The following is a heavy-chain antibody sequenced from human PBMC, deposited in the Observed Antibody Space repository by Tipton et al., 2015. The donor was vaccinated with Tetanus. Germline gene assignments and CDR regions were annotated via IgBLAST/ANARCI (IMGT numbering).Heavy chain of an antibody. V-gene: IGHV3-64*01. J-gene: IGHJ4*02. CDR3: ARDRDGGWSLDS. CDR2: ILGDGGSP. Sequence: LSLTCAVSGVSINSNHWWSWVRQAPGKGLEYVSSILGDGGSPFYANSVKGRFTISRDNSKNTLYLQMGSLGPEDMAVYYCARDRDGGWSLDSWGQGTLVTVSS. CDR1: GVSINSNH. D-gene: IGHD6-19*01.